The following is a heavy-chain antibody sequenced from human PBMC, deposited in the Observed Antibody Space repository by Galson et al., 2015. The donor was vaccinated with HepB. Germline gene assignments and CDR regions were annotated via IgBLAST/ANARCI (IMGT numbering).Heavy chain of an antibody. Sequence: SLRLSCAASGFSFSTYWMSWVRQAPGKGLEWVANIKQDGSEKNYVDSVKGRFTTSRDNAKNSLYLQMNSLRAEDTAVYYCARSLVVRGVIGDYWGQGTLVTVSS. D-gene: IGHD3-10*01. CDR3: ARSLVVRGVIGDY. CDR2: IKQDGSEK. V-gene: IGHV3-7*01. J-gene: IGHJ4*02. CDR1: GFSFSTYW.